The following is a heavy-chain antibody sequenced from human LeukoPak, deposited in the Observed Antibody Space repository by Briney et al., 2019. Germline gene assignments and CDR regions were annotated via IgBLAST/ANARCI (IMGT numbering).Heavy chain of an antibody. Sequence: PSETLSLICTVSGGSISSYYWSWIRQPPGKGPEWIGYIYYSGSTNYNPSLKSRVTISVDTSKNQFSLKLSSVTAADTAVYYCARVTGFVDYGMDVWGQGTTVTVSS. CDR3: ARVTGFVDYGMDV. J-gene: IGHJ6*02. CDR1: GGSISSYY. V-gene: IGHV4-59*01. CDR2: IYYSGST. D-gene: IGHD7-27*01.